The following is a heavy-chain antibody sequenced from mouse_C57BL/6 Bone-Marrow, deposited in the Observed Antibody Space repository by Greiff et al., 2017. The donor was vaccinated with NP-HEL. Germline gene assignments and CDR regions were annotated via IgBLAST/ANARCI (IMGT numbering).Heavy chain of an antibody. CDR2: IDPSDSYT. Sequence: VQVVESGAELVTPGASVKLSCKASGYTFTSYWMHWVKQRPGQGLEWIGEIDPSDSYTNYNQQFKGKSTLTVDKSSSTAYMQLSSLTSEDSAVYYCARCYYYGSSLWFAYWGQGTLVTVSA. CDR3: ARCYYYGSSLWFAY. CDR1: GYTFTSYW. V-gene: IGHV1-69*01. D-gene: IGHD1-1*01. J-gene: IGHJ3*01.